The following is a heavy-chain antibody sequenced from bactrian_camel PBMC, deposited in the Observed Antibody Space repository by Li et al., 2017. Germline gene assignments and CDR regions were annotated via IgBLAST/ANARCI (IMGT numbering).Heavy chain of an antibody. D-gene: IGHD4*01. CDR3: AAELRPDYVLQVRNILRPNGYNR. CDR2: IDLRYGYT. V-gene: IGHV3S64*01. CDR1: GVTQEIPC. Sequence: VQLVESGGDSVQPGGSLRLSCAMSGVTQEIPCITWVRQTPGREREGVSCIDLRYGYTSYADSMKGRFTISLGNSKTTVYLQMNSLKPEDSGMYYCAAELRPDYVLQVRNILRPNGYNRRGRGTQVTVS. J-gene: IGHJ4*01.